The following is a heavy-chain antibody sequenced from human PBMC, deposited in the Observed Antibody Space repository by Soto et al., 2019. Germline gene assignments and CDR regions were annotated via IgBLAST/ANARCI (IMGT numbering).Heavy chain of an antibody. D-gene: IGHD3-3*01. CDR3: ARGIGDTYYDFWSGYLNWFDP. J-gene: IGHJ5*02. V-gene: IGHV3-21*01. CDR2: ISSSSSYI. Sequence: EVQLVESGGGLVKPGGSLRLSCAASGFTFSSYSMNWVRQAPGKGLEWVSSISSSSSYIYYADSVEGRFTISRDSAKNSLYLKMNRLRAEDTAVYYCARGIGDTYYDFWSGYLNWFDPWGQGTLVTLSS. CDR1: GFTFSSYS.